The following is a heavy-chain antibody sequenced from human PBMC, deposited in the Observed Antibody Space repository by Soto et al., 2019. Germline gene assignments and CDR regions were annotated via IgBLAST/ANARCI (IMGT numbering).Heavy chain of an antibody. J-gene: IGHJ4*02. D-gene: IGHD1-26*01. CDR2: ISWDDDK. CDR1: GFSVSTYAVG. Sequence: QITLKESGPTLVKPTQTLTLTCTFSGFSVSTYAVGVGWIRQPPGKALEWLAFISWDDDKRYSPSLKNRLTITKGTSENQVVLTMTNMDPVDTATYYCAHRREARFPYYFDYWGEGTLVTVSS. CDR3: AHRREARFPYYFDY. V-gene: IGHV2-5*02.